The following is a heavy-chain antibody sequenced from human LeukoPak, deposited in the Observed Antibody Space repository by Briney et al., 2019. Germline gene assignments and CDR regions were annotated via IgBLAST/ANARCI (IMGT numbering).Heavy chain of an antibody. CDR1: GFTFSTYS. CDR3: ARRYCSTTNCYAFDD. D-gene: IGHD2-2*01. Sequence: NPGGSLRLSCAASGFTFSTYSMNWVRLAPGKGLEWVSSIGFSSDYIYYADSVKGRFTISRDNARNSLYLQMNSLRAEDAAVYYCARRYCSTTNCYAFDDWGQGTLVTVSS. J-gene: IGHJ4*02. CDR2: IGFSSDYI. V-gene: IGHV3-21*01.